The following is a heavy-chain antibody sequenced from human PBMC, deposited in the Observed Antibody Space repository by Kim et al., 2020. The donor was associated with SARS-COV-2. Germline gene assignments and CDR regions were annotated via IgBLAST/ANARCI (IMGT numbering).Heavy chain of an antibody. CDR3: ARAQLEDIVVVPAAPLDY. D-gene: IGHD2-2*01. Sequence: KSRVTISVDTSKNQFSLKLSSVTAADTAVYYCARAQLEDIVVVPAAPLDYWGQGTLVTVSS. J-gene: IGHJ4*02. V-gene: IGHV4-30-2*04.